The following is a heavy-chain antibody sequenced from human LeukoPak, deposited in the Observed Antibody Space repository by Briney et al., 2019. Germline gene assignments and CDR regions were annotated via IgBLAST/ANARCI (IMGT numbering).Heavy chain of an antibody. D-gene: IGHD6-13*01. CDR1: GGTFSSYA. J-gene: IGHJ4*02. V-gene: IGHV1-69*06. CDR3: ARDSPSIAASSFDY. Sequence: SVKVSCKASGGTFSSYAISWVRQAPGQGLEWMGGIIPIFGTANYAQKFQGRVTITADKSTSTAYMELSSLRSEDTAVYYCARDSPSIAASSFDYWGQGTLVTVSS. CDR2: IIPIFGTA.